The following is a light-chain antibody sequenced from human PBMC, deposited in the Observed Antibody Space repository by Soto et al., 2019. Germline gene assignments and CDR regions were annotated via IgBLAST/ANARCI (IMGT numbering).Light chain of an antibody. CDR1: QSVSSSY. J-gene: IGKJ4*01. V-gene: IGKV3-20*01. CDR3: QQYGSSFFT. CDR2: AAS. Sequence: EIVLTQSPGTLSLSPGERATLSCRASQSVSSSYLAWYQQKPGQAPRLLIYAASSRATGIPDRFSGSGSGTDFTLTISRLEPEDFAVYYCQQYGSSFFTFGGGTKVEIK.